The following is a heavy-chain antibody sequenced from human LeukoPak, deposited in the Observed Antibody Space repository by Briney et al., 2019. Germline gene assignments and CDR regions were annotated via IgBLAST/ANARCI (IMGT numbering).Heavy chain of an antibody. D-gene: IGHD4-17*01. Sequence: SETLSLTCTVSGGSISSYYWSWIRQPAGKGLERIGRIYTSGSTNYNPSLKSRVTMSVDTSKNQFSLKLSSVTAADTAVYYCARVGVDYGDYRAGWFDPWGQGTLVTVSS. V-gene: IGHV4-4*07. CDR1: GGSISSYY. CDR3: ARVGVDYGDYRAGWFDP. CDR2: IYTSGST. J-gene: IGHJ5*02.